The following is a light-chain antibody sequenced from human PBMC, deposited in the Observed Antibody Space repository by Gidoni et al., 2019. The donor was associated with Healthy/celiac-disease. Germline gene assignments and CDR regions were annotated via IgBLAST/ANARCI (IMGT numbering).Light chain of an antibody. CDR3: LQDYNYPWT. CDR1: QGIRND. Sequence: AIQITQSPSSLSASVGDRVTITCRASQGIRNDLGWYQQKPGKAPKLLIYAASSLQSGVPSRFSGSGSGTDFTLTISSLQPEDFATYYFLQDYNYPWTFGQGTKVEIK. J-gene: IGKJ1*01. CDR2: AAS. V-gene: IGKV1-6*01.